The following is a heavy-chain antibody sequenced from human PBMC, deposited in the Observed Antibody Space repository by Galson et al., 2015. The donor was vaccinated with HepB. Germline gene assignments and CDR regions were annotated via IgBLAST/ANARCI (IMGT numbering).Heavy chain of an antibody. CDR1: GFTFSSYW. CDR2: IKQDGSEK. D-gene: IGHD6-6*01. CDR3: ARFAGAARPVDYYYYMDV. V-gene: IGHV3-7*03. J-gene: IGHJ6*03. Sequence: SLRLSCAASGFTFSSYWMSWVRQAPGKGLEWVANIKQDGSEKYYVDSVKGRFTISRDNAKNSLYLQMNSLRAEDTAVYYCARFAGAARPVDYYYYMDVWGKGTTVTVSS.